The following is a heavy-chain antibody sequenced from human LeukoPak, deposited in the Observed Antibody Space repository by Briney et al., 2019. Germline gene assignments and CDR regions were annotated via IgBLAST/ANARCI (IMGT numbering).Heavy chain of an antibody. D-gene: IGHD3-16*01. CDR1: GFTFSSNY. CDR3: ARGEKVLDYFDY. CDR2: IYSGGST. Sequence: GGSLRLSCAASGFTFSSNYMSWVRQAPGKGLEWVSVIYSGGSTYYADSVKGRFTISRDNSKNTLYLQMNSLRAEDTAVYYCARGEKVLDYFDYWGQGTLVTVSS. V-gene: IGHV3-53*01. J-gene: IGHJ4*02.